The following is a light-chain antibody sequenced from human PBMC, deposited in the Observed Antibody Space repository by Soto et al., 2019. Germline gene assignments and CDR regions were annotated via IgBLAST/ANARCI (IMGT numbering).Light chain of an antibody. CDR3: QQYNNRXSGT. V-gene: IGKV3-15*01. Sequence: EIVMTQSPATLSVSPGEIATLSCRAIQSVSSNVGGYQQKPGQARRLLIYGSSTRATGIPARFSGSGSLTEFTITIRSMQSEDFAVYYCQQYNNRXSGTSGQGTKV. J-gene: IGKJ1*01. CDR1: QSVSSN. CDR2: GSS.